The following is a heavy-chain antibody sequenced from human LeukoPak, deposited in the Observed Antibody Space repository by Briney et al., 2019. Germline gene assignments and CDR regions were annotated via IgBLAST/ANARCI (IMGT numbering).Heavy chain of an antibody. D-gene: IGHD3-22*01. CDR3: ARAPGYYYDSSGYYADY. CDR2: ISSSGSTI. Sequence: GGSLRLSXAASGFAFSSYEMNWVRQAPGKGLEWVSYISSSGSTIYYADSVKGRFTISRDNAKNSLYLQMNSLRAEDTAVYYCARAPGYYYDSSGYYADYWGQGTLVTVSS. CDR1: GFAFSSYE. V-gene: IGHV3-48*03. J-gene: IGHJ4*02.